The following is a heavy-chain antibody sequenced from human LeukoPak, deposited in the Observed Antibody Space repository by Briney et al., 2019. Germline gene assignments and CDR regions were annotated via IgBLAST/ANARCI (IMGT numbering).Heavy chain of an antibody. CDR3: ARDRYYYDSSGYPLDY. CDR1: GYTFTSYD. D-gene: IGHD3-22*01. CDR2: MNPNSGNT. Sequence: GASVKVSCKASGYTFTSYDINWVRQATGQGLEWMGWMNPNSGNTGYAQKFQGRVTITRNTSISTAYMELSSLRSEDTAVYYCARDRYYYDSSGYPLDYWGQGTLVTVSS. V-gene: IGHV1-8*03. J-gene: IGHJ4*02.